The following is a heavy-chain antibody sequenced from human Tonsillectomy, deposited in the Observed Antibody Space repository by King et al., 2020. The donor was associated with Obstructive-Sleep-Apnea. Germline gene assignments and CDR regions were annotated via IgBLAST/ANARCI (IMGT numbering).Heavy chain of an antibody. CDR1: TGSITSYF. CDR2: VFYTGNT. CDR3: ARGVAAAGILDF. J-gene: IGHJ4*02. Sequence: VQLQESGPGLVKPSETLSLTCSVSTGSITSYFWNWIRQPPGKDLEWIGYVFYTGNTKYNPSLKSRVSMSVDTSKMQFSLNLNSVTAADTAVYYCARGVAAAGILDFWGQGILVTISS. D-gene: IGHD6-13*01. V-gene: IGHV4-59*01.